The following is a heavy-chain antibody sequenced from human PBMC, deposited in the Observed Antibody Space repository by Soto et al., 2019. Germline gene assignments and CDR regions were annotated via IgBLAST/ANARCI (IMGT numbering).Heavy chain of an antibody. CDR1: GYSFTSYW. CDR3: ARQKHNVDTVDFDY. Sequence: GESLKISWKGSGYSFTSYWISWVRQMPGKGLEWMGRIDPSDSYTNYSPSFQGHVTISADKSISTAYLQWSSLKASDTAMYYCARQKHNVDTVDFDYWGQGTLVTVSS. J-gene: IGHJ4*02. V-gene: IGHV5-10-1*01. D-gene: IGHD5-18*01. CDR2: IDPSDSYT.